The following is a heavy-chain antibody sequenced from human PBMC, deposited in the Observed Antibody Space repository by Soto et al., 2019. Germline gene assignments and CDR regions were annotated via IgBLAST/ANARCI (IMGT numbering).Heavy chain of an antibody. V-gene: IGHV3-23*01. CDR1: GFTFSSYA. CDR2: ISGSGGST. J-gene: IGHJ4*02. CDR3: AKLESSGWYGGAGD. Sequence: EVPLLESGGGLVQPGGSLRLSCAASGFTFSSYAMSWVRQAPGKGLEWVSVISGSGGSTYYVDSVKGRFTISRDNSKNTLYLQMNSLRADDTAVYYCAKLESSGWYGGAGDWGQGTLVTVSS. D-gene: IGHD6-19*01.